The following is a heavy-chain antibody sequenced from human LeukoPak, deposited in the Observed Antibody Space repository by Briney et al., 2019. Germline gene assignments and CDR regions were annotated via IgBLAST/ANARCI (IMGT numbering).Heavy chain of an antibody. D-gene: IGHD2-2*02. CDR2: INPNSGGT. CDR1: GYTFTGYY. J-gene: IGHJ3*02. V-gene: IGHV1-2*02. Sequence: ASVKVSCKASGYTFTGYYMHWVRQAPGQGLEWMGWINPNSGGTNYAQKFQGRVTMTRDTSISTAYMELSRLRSDDTAVYYCARDRDDTYIAFDIWGRGTMVTVSS. CDR3: ARDRDDTYIAFDI.